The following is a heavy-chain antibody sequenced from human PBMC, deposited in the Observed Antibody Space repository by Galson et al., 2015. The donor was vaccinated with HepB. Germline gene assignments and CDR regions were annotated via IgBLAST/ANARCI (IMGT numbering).Heavy chain of an antibody. D-gene: IGHD2/OR15-2a*01. CDR2: IKQDGSEK. CDR3: AKDCGHYF. CDR1: GFTFSDYW. V-gene: IGHV3-7*01. J-gene: IGHJ4*02. Sequence: SLRLSCAASGFTFSDYWMTWVRQAPGKGLEWVANIKQDGSEKHYVDSVKGRFTISRDNAKNSLYLQMNGLRAEDTAVYYCAKDCGHYFWGQGALITVSP.